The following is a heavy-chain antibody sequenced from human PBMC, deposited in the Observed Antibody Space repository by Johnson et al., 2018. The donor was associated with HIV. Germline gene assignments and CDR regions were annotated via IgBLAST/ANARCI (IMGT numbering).Heavy chain of an antibody. V-gene: IGHV3-33*05. CDR1: GFTFSYYG. Sequence: QVQLVESGGGVVQPGRSLRLSCVASGFTFSYYGMHWVRQAPGKGLEWVAVISYDGSNKYYADSVKGRFTISRDNSKNTLYLQMNSLRVEDTAVYYCAKGEQLVISRKGHDAFDIWGQGTMVTVSS. CDR2: ISYDGSNK. CDR3: AKGEQLVISRKGHDAFDI. D-gene: IGHD6-6*01. J-gene: IGHJ3*02.